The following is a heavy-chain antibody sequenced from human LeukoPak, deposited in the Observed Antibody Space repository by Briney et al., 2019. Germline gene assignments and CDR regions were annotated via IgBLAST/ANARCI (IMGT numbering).Heavy chain of an antibody. CDR3: ASQRLAYCGGDCQDY. Sequence: GGSLRLSCAASGFTFSNYAMNWVRQAPGKGLEWVSSISSSSSYIYYADSVKGRFTISRDNAKNSLYLQMNSLRAEDTAVYYCASQRLAYCGGDCQDYWGQGTLVTVSS. V-gene: IGHV3-21*01. CDR2: ISSSSSYI. CDR1: GFTFSNYA. D-gene: IGHD2-21*02. J-gene: IGHJ4*02.